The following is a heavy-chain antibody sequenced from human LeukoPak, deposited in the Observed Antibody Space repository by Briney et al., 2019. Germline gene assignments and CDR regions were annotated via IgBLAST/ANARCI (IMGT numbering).Heavy chain of an antibody. J-gene: IGHJ6*03. CDR3: ARDKDSRYYYYYMDV. CDR2: IYYSGST. D-gene: IGHD3/OR15-3a*01. CDR1: GGSFSSYY. Sequence: SETLSLTCTVSGGSFSSYYWSWIRQPPGKGLEWIGYIYYSGSTNNNPSLKSRVTISVDTSKSQFSLKLSSVTVADTAVYYCARDKDSRYYYYYMDVWGKGTTVTVSS. V-gene: IGHV4-59*12.